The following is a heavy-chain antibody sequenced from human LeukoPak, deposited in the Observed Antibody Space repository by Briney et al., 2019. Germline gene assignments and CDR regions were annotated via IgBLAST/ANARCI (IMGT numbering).Heavy chain of an antibody. Sequence: ASVKVSCKASGSTFTNFGISWVRQAPGQGLEWMGWISAYNGHTNYAQKFQGRVTMTRDTSISTAYMELSRLRSDDTAVYYCAREDSSGRLNDYWGQGTLVTVSS. CDR1: GSTFTNFG. V-gene: IGHV1-18*01. D-gene: IGHD6-19*01. CDR2: ISAYNGHT. CDR3: AREDSSGRLNDY. J-gene: IGHJ4*02.